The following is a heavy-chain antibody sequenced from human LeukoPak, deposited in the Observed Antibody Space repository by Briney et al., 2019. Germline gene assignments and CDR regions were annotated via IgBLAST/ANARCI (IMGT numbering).Heavy chain of an antibody. V-gene: IGHV3-53*01. D-gene: IGHD3-10*01. CDR3: ASNRYGSWGDY. Sequence: PGGSLRLSCAASGFTVSSNYMSWVRQAPGKGLEWVSVIYSGGNTYYADSVKGRFTISRDNSKNTLYLQMNSLRAEDTAVYYCASNRYGSWGDYWGQGTLVTVSS. J-gene: IGHJ4*02. CDR1: GFTVSSNY. CDR2: IYSGGNT.